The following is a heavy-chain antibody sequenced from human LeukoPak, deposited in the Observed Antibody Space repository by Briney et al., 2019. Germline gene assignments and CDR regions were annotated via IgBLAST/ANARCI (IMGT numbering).Heavy chain of an antibody. CDR1: GFTVSSAC. Sequence: PGGSLRLSCAASGFTVSSACMTWVRQTPGRGLEWVSVIYSGGGTYYADSVKGRFTISRDSSKHTLYLQMNSLRAEDTAVYYCARGPKGKYYFDYWGQGTLVTVSS. CDR3: ARGPKGKYYFDY. V-gene: IGHV3-53*01. J-gene: IGHJ4*02. CDR2: IYSGGGT.